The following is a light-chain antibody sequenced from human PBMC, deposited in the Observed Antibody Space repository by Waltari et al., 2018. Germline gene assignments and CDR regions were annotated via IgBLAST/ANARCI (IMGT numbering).Light chain of an antibody. V-gene: IGKV1-5*03. Sequence: DIQMTQSPSTLSASVGDRVTITCRASQRILTWLAWYQQKPGKAPKLLIYKASNLQSGVPSRFSVRGSWTEFTLTISSLQPDDFATYYCQQYSSHYTFGQGTKLEIK. CDR2: KAS. CDR1: QRILTW. J-gene: IGKJ2*01. CDR3: QQYSSHYT.